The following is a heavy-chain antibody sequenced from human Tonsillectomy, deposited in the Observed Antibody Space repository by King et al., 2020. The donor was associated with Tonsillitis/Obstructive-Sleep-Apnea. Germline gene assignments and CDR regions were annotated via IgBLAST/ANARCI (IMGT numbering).Heavy chain of an antibody. CDR1: GFTFSNYA. J-gene: IGHJ4*02. CDR3: AKFLGYCSGGSCYLGGFDY. Sequence: DVQRVESGGGFVQPGGSLRLSCAASGFTFSNYAMSWVRQAPGKGLEWVSGISGSAGSTYYADSVKGRFTISRDNSKNTLYLQMNSLRAEDTAVYYCAKFLGYCSGGSCYLGGFDYWGQGTLVTVSS. D-gene: IGHD2-15*01. V-gene: IGHV3-23*04. CDR2: ISGSAGST.